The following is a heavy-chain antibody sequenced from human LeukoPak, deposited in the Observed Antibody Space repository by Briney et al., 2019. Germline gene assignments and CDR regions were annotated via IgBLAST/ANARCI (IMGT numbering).Heavy chain of an antibody. V-gene: IGHV1-46*01. D-gene: IGHD1-26*01. Sequence: ASVKVSCKASGYTFTSYYLHWVRQAPGQGLEWMGIINPSGGSTNYAQKFQGRVTMTRDTSTSTAYMELSSLRSEDTAVYYCARVGGWELLSYYFDYWGQGTLVTVSS. J-gene: IGHJ4*02. CDR1: GYTFTSYY. CDR3: ARVGGWELLSYYFDY. CDR2: INPSGGST.